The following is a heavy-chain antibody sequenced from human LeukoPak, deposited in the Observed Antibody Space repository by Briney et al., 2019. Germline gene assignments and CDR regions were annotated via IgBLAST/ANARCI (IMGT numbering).Heavy chain of an antibody. V-gene: IGHV3-74*01. Sequence: GGSLRLSCAASGFTFSSYWMHWVRQAPGKGLVWVSRINSDGSSTSYADSVKGRFTISRDNAKNTLYLQMNSLRAEDTAVYYCARAYCGGDCYPYFDCWGQGTLVTVSS. CDR2: INSDGSST. J-gene: IGHJ4*02. CDR3: ARAYCGGDCYPYFDC. CDR1: GFTFSSYW. D-gene: IGHD2-21*02.